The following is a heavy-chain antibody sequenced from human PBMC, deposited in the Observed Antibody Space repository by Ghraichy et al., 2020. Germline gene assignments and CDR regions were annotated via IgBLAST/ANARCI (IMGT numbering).Heavy chain of an antibody. J-gene: IGHJ4*02. D-gene: IGHD6-6*01. V-gene: IGHV3-7*01. CDR3: ARDQGPSSIAARYDY. CDR1: GFSFSYYW. Sequence: LTCAASGFSFSYYWMSWVRQAPGKGLEWVANIKQDGSEKYYVDSVKGRFTISRDNAKNSLYLQMNSLRAEDTAVYYCARDQGPSSIAARYDYWGQGTLVTVSS. CDR2: IKQDGSEK.